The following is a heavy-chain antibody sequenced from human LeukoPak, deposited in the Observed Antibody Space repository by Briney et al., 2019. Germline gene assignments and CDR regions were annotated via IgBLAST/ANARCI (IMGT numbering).Heavy chain of an antibody. J-gene: IGHJ3*01. D-gene: IGHD6-19*01. CDR1: GFTFTTCH. Sequence: PGGSLRLSCAASGFTFTTCHMSWVRQAPGKGLEWVSAITDSGGGTYYAASVKGRFTISRDNSKNTLYLQMNSLRADDTAVYYCAKGRRIAVAGTVGFDVWGQGAMVAVSS. CDR3: AKGRRIAVAGTVGFDV. CDR2: ITDSGGGT. V-gene: IGHV3-23*01.